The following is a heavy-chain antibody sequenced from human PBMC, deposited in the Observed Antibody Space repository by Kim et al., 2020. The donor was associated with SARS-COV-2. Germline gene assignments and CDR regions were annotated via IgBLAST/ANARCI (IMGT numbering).Heavy chain of an antibody. D-gene: IGHD3-10*01. Sequence: GGSLRLSCAASGFTFSSYSMNWVRQAPGKGLEWVSSISSSSSYIYYADSVKGRFTISRDNAKNSLYLQMNSLRAEDTAVYYCARDSRSGKLRITMATGWFDPWGQGTLVTVSS. CDR1: GFTFSSYS. J-gene: IGHJ5*02. V-gene: IGHV3-21*01. CDR2: ISSSSSYI. CDR3: ARDSRSGKLRITMATGWFDP.